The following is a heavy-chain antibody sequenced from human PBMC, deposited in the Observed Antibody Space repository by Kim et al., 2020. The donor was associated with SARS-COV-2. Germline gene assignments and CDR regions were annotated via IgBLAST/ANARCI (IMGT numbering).Heavy chain of an antibody. J-gene: IGHJ4*02. Sequence: GGSLRLSCAASGFTFSSDSMNWVRQAPGKGLEWVSSISSSSSYIYYADSVKGRFTISRDNAENSLYLQMNSLRAEDKAVYYCSKSMVASVAGTFDYWGQGTLVTFSS. CDR1: GFTFSSDS. CDR3: SKSMVASVAGTFDY. V-gene: IGHV3-21*01. CDR2: ISSSSSYI. D-gene: IGHD6-19*01.